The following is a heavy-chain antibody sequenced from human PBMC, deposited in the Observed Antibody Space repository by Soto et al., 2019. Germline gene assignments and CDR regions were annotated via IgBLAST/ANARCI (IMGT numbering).Heavy chain of an antibody. CDR2: IYYSGST. Sequence: QVQLQESGPGLVKPSQTLSLTCTVSGGSISSGGYYWSWIRQHPGKGLEWIGYIYYSGSTYYNPSLQRRVNSSVNPSKNQFSLKLSSVTAADTAVYYCASGRVGAIDYWGQGTLVTVSS. CDR1: GGSISSGGYY. V-gene: IGHV4-31*03. D-gene: IGHD1-26*01. J-gene: IGHJ4*02. CDR3: ASGRVGAIDY.